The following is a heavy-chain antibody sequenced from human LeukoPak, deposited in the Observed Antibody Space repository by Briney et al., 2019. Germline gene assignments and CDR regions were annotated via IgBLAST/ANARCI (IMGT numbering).Heavy chain of an antibody. CDR3: ARELTLGAFDI. J-gene: IGHJ3*02. D-gene: IGHD4-23*01. CDR1: GYIFTSYY. V-gene: IGHV1-46*01. CDR2: INPSGGST. Sequence: ASVKVSCKAPGYIFTSYYMHWVRQAPGQGLEWMGIINPSGGSTSYAQKFQGRVTMTRDTSTSTVYMELSSLRSEDTAVYYCARELTLGAFDIWGQGTMVTVSS.